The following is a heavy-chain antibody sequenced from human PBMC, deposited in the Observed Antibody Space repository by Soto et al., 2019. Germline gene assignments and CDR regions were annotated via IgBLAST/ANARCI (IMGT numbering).Heavy chain of an antibody. Sequence: QVQLVESGGGVVQPGRSLRLSCAASGFTFSSYGMHWVRQASGKGLEWVAVIWYDGSNKYYADSEKGRFTTSRDNSRNNLYLQMTSLRAEDTAVYYCARECYYEFWSGFRYWGQGTLVTVSS. J-gene: IGHJ4*01. CDR2: IWYDGSNK. V-gene: IGHV3-33*01. CDR1: GFTFSSYG. CDR3: ARECYYEFWSGFRY. D-gene: IGHD3-3*01.